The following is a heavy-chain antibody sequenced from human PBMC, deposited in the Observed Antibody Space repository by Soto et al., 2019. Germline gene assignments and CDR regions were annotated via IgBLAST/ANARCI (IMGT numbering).Heavy chain of an antibody. CDR1: GFTFSTYW. Sequence: EVQLLESGGGLVQPGGSLRLSCEASGFTFSTYWMHWVRQAPGKGLVWVSRINSDGSSTNYADSVKGRVTISRDNAKNTLYLHINSLRGDDTAVYYCVRDFEYWVQGPLVTVSS. J-gene: IGHJ4*02. CDR3: VRDFEY. CDR2: INSDGSST. V-gene: IGHV3-74*01.